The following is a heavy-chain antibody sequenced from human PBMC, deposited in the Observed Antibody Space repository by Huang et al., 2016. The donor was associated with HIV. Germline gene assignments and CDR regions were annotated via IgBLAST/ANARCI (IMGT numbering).Heavy chain of an antibody. CDR3: ARDTTTVAGLDF. V-gene: IGHV3-30*14. D-gene: IGHD6-19*01. Sequence: QVQLVESGGGVVQPGRSLRLSCAVSGFTFRDHPMHWVRQAPGKGWEWVAVISFDGRNKVDADFVRGRFTISRDNSKNIVYLQLNSLTPADTSIYYCARDTTTVAGLDFWGQGALVTVSS. J-gene: IGHJ4*02. CDR1: GFTFRDHP. CDR2: ISFDGRNK.